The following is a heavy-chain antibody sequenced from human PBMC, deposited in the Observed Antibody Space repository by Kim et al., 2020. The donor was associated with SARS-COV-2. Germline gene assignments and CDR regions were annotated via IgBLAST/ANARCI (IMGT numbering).Heavy chain of an antibody. V-gene: IGHV3-7*01. CDR3: ARNSERSSSWPDVFDC. CDR2: IKQDGSDK. J-gene: IGHJ4*02. Sequence: GGSLRLSCTASGFTFSGYWMSWVRQAPGKGLEWVANIKQDGSDKYYVDSVKGRFTISRDNAKNSVYLQMNSLRGEDTAVYYCARNSERSSSWPDVFDCWVQGSLVTVSS. D-gene: IGHD1-26*01. CDR1: GFTFSGYW.